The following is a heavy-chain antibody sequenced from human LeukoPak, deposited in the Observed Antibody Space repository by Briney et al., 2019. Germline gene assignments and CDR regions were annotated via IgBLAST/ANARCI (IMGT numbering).Heavy chain of an antibody. Sequence: PSETLSLTCTVSGGSISSGGYYWSWIRQPPGKGLEWIGNIYHSGSTHYNPSLKSRVTISVDRSKNQYSLKLTSVTAADTAVYYCARRTYSSSLDAFNIWGQGTMVTVSS. CDR1: GGSISSGGYY. D-gene: IGHD6-13*01. V-gene: IGHV4-30-2*01. CDR2: IYHSGST. CDR3: ARRTYSSSLDAFNI. J-gene: IGHJ3*02.